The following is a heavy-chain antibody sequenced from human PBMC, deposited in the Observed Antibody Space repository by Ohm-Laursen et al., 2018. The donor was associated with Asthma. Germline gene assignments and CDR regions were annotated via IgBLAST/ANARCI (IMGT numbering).Heavy chain of an antibody. J-gene: IGHJ1*01. CDR3: ARIGPEWELPGREYSLHH. D-gene: IGHD1-26*01. Sequence: GSLRLSCSAPGYTFSRYSIHWVRQVPGKGLEWAASISTASTFIYYADSVRGRFTTSRDNAKNSVYLQMNSLRAEDTALYYCARIGPEWELPGREYSLHHWGQGTQVTVSS. CDR2: ISTASTFI. V-gene: IGHV3-21*01. CDR1: GYTFSRYS.